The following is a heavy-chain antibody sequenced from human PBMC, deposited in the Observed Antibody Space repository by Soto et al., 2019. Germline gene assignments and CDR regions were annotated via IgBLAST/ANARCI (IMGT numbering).Heavy chain of an antibody. CDR1: GFTFSDYY. Sequence: PGVSLRLSCAASGFTFSDYYMTWIRQASGKGLEWVSYISSSGTTIYYADSVKGRFTISRDNAKNSVYLQMNSLRAEDTAVYYSARDLVTAMVRVYYYYNGMDIWGQGTTVTVSS. J-gene: IGHJ6*02. V-gene: IGHV3-11*01. CDR2: ISSSGTTI. CDR3: ARDLVTAMVRVYYYYNGMDI. D-gene: IGHD5-18*01.